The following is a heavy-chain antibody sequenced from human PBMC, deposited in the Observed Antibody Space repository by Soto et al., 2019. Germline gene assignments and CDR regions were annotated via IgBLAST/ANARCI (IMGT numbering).Heavy chain of an antibody. V-gene: IGHV3-74*01. CDR1: GLTFNRYW. D-gene: IGHD2-15*01. J-gene: IGHJ5*02. CDR2: INTDGSNT. CDR3: AREFCSGGNCYTYYFDP. Sequence: DVQLVETGGGVVPPGGSLRLSCAASGLTFNRYWMHWVRHAPGKGLVWVSHINTDGSNTNYADSVKGRFTISRDNAKSTLSLQMNSLRDEDTAVYYCAREFCSGGNCYTYYFDPWGQGIPVTVSS.